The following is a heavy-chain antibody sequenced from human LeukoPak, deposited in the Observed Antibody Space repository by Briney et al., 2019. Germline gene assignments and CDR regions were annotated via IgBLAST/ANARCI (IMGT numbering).Heavy chain of an antibody. J-gene: IGHJ5*02. CDR3: AREKRGYSYGSVNWFDP. CDR1: GGSISSSSYY. V-gene: IGHV4-39*07. Sequence: PSETLSLTCTVSGGSISSSSYYWGWIRQPPGKGLEWIGSIYYSGSTYYNPSLKSRVTISVDTSKNQFSLKLSSVTAADTAVYYCAREKRGYSYGSVNWFDPWGQGTLVTVSS. D-gene: IGHD5-18*01. CDR2: IYYSGST.